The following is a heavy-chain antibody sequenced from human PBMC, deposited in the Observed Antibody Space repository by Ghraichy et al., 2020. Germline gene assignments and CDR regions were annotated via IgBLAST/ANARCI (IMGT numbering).Heavy chain of an antibody. Sequence: SVKVSCKASGGTFSSYAISWVRQAPGQGLEWMGRIIPILGIANYAQKFQGRVTITADKSTSTAYMELSSLRSEDTAVYYCGGGYGDYGNAYYYYGMDVWGQGTTVTVSS. J-gene: IGHJ6*02. D-gene: IGHD4-17*01. CDR3: GGGYGDYGNAYYYYGMDV. CDR1: GGTFSSYA. CDR2: IIPILGIA. V-gene: IGHV1-69*04.